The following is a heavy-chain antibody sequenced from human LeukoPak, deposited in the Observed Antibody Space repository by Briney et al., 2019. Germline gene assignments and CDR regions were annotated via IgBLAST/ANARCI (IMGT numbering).Heavy chain of an antibody. D-gene: IGHD6-6*01. J-gene: IGHJ4*02. CDR3: AKGSRSSRPYYFDY. V-gene: IGHV3-23*01. Sequence: GGSLRLSCAASGFTFSNYAMSWVRQAPGKGLEWVSAITDSAGDTYHADSVKGRFTVSRDNSNNILYLQMNTLRADDTAVHYCAKGSRSSRPYYFDYWGLGTLVSVSS. CDR2: ITDSAGDT. CDR1: GFTFSNYA.